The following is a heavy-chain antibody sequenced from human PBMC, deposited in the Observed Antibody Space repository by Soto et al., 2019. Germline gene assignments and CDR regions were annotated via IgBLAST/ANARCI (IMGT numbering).Heavy chain of an antibody. CDR1: GGSISSSTYY. J-gene: IGHJ6*02. D-gene: IGHD3-22*01. CDR2: FFIGGNT. V-gene: IGHV4-39*07. CDR3: AREGYSSGYYYYYGMDV. Sequence: SETLSLTCTVSGGSISSSTYYWGWMRQPPGKGLEWIASFFIGGNTYYNPSLKSRVTISVDTSKNQFSLKLSSVTAADTAVYYCAREGYSSGYYYYYGMDVWGQGTTVTVSS.